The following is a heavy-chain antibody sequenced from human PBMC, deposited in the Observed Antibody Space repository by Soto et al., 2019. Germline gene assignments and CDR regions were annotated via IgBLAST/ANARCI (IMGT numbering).Heavy chain of an antibody. Sequence: SETLSLTCTVSGGSISSGDYYWSWIRQPPGKGLEWIGYIYYSGSTYYNPSLKSRVTISVDTSKNQFSLKLSSVTAADTAVYYCAILAAAGTPDVWGQGATVNVSS. D-gene: IGHD6-13*01. V-gene: IGHV4-30-4*01. CDR2: IYYSGST. CDR1: GGSISSGDYY. CDR3: AILAAAGTPDV. J-gene: IGHJ6*02.